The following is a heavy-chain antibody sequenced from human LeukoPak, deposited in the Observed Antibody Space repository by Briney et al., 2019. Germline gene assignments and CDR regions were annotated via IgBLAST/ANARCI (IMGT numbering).Heavy chain of an antibody. CDR2: ISSSSSYI. D-gene: IGHD4-17*01. CDR1: GFTFSSYS. J-gene: IGHJ6*02. Sequence: GGSLRLSCAASGFTFSSYSMNWVRQAPGKGLEWVSSISSSSSYIYYADSVKGRFTISRDNAKNSLYLQMNSLRAEDTALYYCAKDIYGDYRTGYGMDVWGQGTTVTVSS. V-gene: IGHV3-21*04. CDR3: AKDIYGDYRTGYGMDV.